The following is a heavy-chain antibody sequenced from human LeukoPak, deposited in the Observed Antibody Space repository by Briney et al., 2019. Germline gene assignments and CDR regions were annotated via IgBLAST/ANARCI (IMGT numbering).Heavy chain of an antibody. J-gene: IGHJ4*02. CDR1: GGSFSGYY. D-gene: IGHD3-3*01. CDR3: ARGPRITIFGVVNRVDY. V-gene: IGHV4-34*01. Sequence: PSETLSLTCAVYGGSFSGYYWSWIRQPPGKGLEWIGEINHSGSTNYNPSLKSRVTISVDTSKNQFSLKLSSVTAADTAVYHCARGPRITIFGVVNRVDYWGQGTLVTVSS. CDR2: INHSGST.